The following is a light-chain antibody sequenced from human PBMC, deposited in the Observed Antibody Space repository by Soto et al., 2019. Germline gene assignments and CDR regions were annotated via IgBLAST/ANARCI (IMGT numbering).Light chain of an antibody. V-gene: IGKV1-39*01. Sequence: DIQMTKSPSSMSASVGDRVTINSRASQRINSYLNCYQQKPGKGPKLLIHAASSLQSGAQSRFIGSGFGTDFTLGISRLQPEHFGTYYCQQRYSASFTFGHGAKLAV. CDR3: QQRYSASFT. J-gene: IGKJ3*01. CDR2: AAS. CDR1: QRINSY.